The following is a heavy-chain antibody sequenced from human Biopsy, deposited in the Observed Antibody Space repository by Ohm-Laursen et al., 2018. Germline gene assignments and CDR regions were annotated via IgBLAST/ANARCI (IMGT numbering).Heavy chain of an antibody. Sequence: SETLSLTCAVYGESFNGYYWSWIRQTPGKGLEWIGEINHSGRTNYNPSLKSRVTISVDTSKNQFSLKVRSVTAADTAVYYCVRGVDYYGPYRYYALDVWGQGTTVTVSS. CDR3: VRGVDYYGPYRYYALDV. CDR1: GESFNGYY. CDR2: INHSGRT. V-gene: IGHV4-34*01. J-gene: IGHJ6*02. D-gene: IGHD3-10*01.